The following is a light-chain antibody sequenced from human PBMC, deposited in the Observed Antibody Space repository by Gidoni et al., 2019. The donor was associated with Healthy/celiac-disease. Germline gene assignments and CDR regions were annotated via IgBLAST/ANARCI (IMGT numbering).Light chain of an antibody. CDR2: KAS. CDR3: QQYNSYSWT. Sequence: DIQMTQSPSTLSASVGDRVTITCRASQSISSWLAWYQQKPGKAPKLLIYKASSLESGVPSRSSGSGSGTEFTLTISSLQPDDFATYYCQQYNSYSWTFGQXTKVEIK. J-gene: IGKJ1*01. V-gene: IGKV1-5*03. CDR1: QSISSW.